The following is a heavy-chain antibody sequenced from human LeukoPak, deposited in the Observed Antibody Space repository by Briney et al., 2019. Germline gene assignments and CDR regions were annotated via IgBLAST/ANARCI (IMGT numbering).Heavy chain of an antibody. D-gene: IGHD3-22*01. CDR1: GGSISSYY. V-gene: IGHV4-4*07. Sequence: SETLSLTCTVSGGSISSYYWSWIRQPAGKGLEWIGRIYTSGSTYYNPSLKSRVTISVDTSKNQFSLKLSSVTAADTAVYYCASTQWLLHDILDYWGQGTLVTVSS. CDR2: IYTSGST. CDR3: ASTQWLLHDILDY. J-gene: IGHJ4*02.